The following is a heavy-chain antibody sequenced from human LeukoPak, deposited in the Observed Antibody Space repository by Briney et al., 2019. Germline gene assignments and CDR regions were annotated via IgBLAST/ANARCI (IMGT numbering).Heavy chain of an antibody. CDR2: IYYSGST. CDR1: GGSISSSSYY. CDR3: AGTSDLTVGAPGVFDY. V-gene: IGHV4-39*07. D-gene: IGHD1-26*01. J-gene: IGHJ4*02. Sequence: PSETLSLTCTVSGGSISSSSYYWGWIRQPPGKGLEWIGSIYYSGSTYYNPSLKSRVTISVDTSKNQFSLKLSSVTAADTAVYYCAGTSDLTVGAPGVFDYWGQGTLVTVSS.